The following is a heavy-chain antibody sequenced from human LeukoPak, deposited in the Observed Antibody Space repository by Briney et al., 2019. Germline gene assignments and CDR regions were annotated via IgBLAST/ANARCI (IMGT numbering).Heavy chain of an antibody. CDR2: ISGSGIPI. CDR1: GFTVSSNY. CDR3: ARSIQDIVLLVPLHAFDI. V-gene: IGHV3-48*01. J-gene: IGHJ3*02. Sequence: GGSLRLSCAASGFTVSSNYMNWVRQAPGRGLEWVAYISGSGIPIFYADSVRGRFTISRDNAKNSLYLQMNSLRAEDTAVYYCARSIQDIVLLVPLHAFDIWGQGTLVTVSS. D-gene: IGHD2-8*01.